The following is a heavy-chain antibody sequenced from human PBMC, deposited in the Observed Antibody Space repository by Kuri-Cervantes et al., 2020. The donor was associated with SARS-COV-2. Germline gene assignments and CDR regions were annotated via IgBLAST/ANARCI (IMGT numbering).Heavy chain of an antibody. D-gene: IGHD2-8*01. V-gene: IGHV4-34*01. J-gene: IGHJ4*02. CDR3: ARGRHTNTGRPGYFDS. Sequence: SETLSLTCAVYGGSFSGYYWSWIRQSPGKGLERIGEINHVGSTKYNPSLKSRVIVSVDTSKNQFSLNLTSVTAADTAVYYCARGRHTNTGRPGYFDSWGQGTQVTVSS. CDR1: GGSFSGYY. CDR2: INHVGST.